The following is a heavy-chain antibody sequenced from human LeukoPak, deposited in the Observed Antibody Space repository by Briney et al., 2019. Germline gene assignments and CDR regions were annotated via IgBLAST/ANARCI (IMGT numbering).Heavy chain of an antibody. D-gene: IGHD6-19*01. J-gene: IGHJ4*02. CDR3: ARELTHSSGWYFAY. Sequence: GGSLRLSCAASGLTFSSYAMSWVRRAPGKGLEWVSAISGSGGSTYYADSVKGRFTISRDNSKNTLYLQMNSLRAEDTAVYYCARELTHSSGWYFAYWGQGTLVTVSS. CDR1: GLTFSSYA. CDR2: ISGSGGST. V-gene: IGHV3-23*01.